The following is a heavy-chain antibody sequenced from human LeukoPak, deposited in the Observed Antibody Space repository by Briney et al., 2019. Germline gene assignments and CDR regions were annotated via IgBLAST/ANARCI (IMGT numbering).Heavy chain of an antibody. V-gene: IGHV4-39*01. J-gene: IGHJ4*02. D-gene: IGHD3-22*01. Sequence: SETLSLTCSVSGGSISSSNYYWGWIRQPPGKGLEWIGIIYYSGSTYYNPSLKSRVTISIDTSKNQFSLKLSSVAAADTAVYYCAGPLLTYYSDSSAYSWGQGTLVTVSS. CDR3: AGPLLTYYSDSSAYS. CDR2: IYYSGST. CDR1: GGSISSSNYY.